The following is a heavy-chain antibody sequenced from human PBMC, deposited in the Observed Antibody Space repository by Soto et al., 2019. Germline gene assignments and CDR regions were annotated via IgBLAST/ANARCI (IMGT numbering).Heavy chain of an antibody. V-gene: IGHV3-74*01. CDR3: ARASCGGDCYSGIDY. Sequence: LRLSCAASGFTLRGYWMHWVRQAPGKGLVWVSRINSDGSNTGYADSVKGRFTVSRDNAKNTLNLQMSSLRAEDTAIYFCARASCGGDCYSGIDYWGQGTLVTVSS. CDR2: INSDGSNT. D-gene: IGHD2-21*02. CDR1: GFTLRGYW. J-gene: IGHJ4*02.